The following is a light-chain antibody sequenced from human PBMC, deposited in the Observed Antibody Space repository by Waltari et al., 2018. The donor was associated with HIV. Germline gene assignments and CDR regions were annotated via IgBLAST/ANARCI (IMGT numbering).Light chain of an antibody. CDR3: QQTYSIPFT. CDR2: AAS. J-gene: IGKJ3*01. CDR1: QSISSF. Sequence: DIQMTQSPSSLSASVGDRITISCRASQSISSFLNWYRQKPGQAPQLLIYAASSLQSGVPSRFSGGGSGTGFTLTISSLQPEDVATYYCQQTYSIPFTFGPGTRVDIK. V-gene: IGKV1-39*01.